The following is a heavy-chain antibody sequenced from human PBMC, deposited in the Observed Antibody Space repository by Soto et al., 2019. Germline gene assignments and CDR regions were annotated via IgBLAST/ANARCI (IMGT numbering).Heavy chain of an antibody. CDR1: GFTFSSYA. V-gene: IGHV3-23*01. D-gene: IGHD3-22*01. Sequence: PGGSLRLSCAASGFTFSSYAMSWVRQAPGKGLEWVSAISGSGGSTYYADSVKGRFTISRDNSKNTLYLQMNSLRAEDTAVYYCAKGNHYYDSSGPRNWFDPWGQGTLVTVSS. CDR2: ISGSGGST. J-gene: IGHJ5*02. CDR3: AKGNHYYDSSGPRNWFDP.